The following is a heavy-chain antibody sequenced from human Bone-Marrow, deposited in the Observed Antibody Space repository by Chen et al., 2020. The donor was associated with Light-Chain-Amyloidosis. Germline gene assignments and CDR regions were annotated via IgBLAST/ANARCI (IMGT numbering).Heavy chain of an antibody. CDR3: ARRRDGYNFDY. CDR2: IYPDDSDA. J-gene: IGHJ4*02. V-gene: IGHV5-51*01. D-gene: IGHD5-12*01. CDR1: GYTFPNYW. Sequence: EVQLEQSGPEVKKPGESLKISCKGSGYTFPNYWIGWVRRMPGKGLEWMGVIYPDDSDASYSPSFEGQVTISADKSITPAYLQWRSLKASDTAMYYCARRRDGYNFDYWGQGTLVTVSS.